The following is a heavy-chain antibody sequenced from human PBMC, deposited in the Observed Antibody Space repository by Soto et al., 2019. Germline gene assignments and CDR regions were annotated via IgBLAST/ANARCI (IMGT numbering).Heavy chain of an antibody. V-gene: IGHV4-34*01. CDR3: ARDYARVDDAFDI. J-gene: IGHJ3*02. CDR1: GGSFSGYY. CDR2: INHSGST. Sequence: SETLSLTCAVYGGSFSGYYWSWIRQPPGKGLEWIGEINHSGSTNYNPSLKSRVTISVDTSKNQFSLKLSSVTAADTAVYYCARDYARVDDAFDIWGQGKMVTVSS. D-gene: IGHD4-17*01.